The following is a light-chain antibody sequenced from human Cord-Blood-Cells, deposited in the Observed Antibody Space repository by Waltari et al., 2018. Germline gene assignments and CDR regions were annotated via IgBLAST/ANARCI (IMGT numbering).Light chain of an antibody. Sequence: DIVMTQSPDPLAVSLGERATINSKSCQSVLYSSNNKNYLAWYQQKPGQPPKLLIYWASTRESGVPDRFSGSGSGTDFTLTISSLQAEDVAVYYCQQYYSTPLTFGGGTKVEIK. CDR2: WAS. CDR1: QSVLYSSNNKNY. V-gene: IGKV4-1*01. J-gene: IGKJ4*01. CDR3: QQYYSTPLT.